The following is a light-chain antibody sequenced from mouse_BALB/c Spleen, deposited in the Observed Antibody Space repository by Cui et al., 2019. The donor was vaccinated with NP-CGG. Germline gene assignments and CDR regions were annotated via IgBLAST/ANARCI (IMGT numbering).Light chain of an antibody. V-gene: IGLV1*01. Sequence: QPVVTQTLTLTTTPGETVTLTCRSSTGAVTTSNYANWVQEKPDHLFTGLIGGTNNRAPGIPARFSGSLIGDKAALTITGAQTEDEAIYFCALWYSNHWVFGGGTKLTVL. J-gene: IGLJ1*01. CDR1: TGAVTTSNY. CDR3: ALWYSNHWV. CDR2: GTN.